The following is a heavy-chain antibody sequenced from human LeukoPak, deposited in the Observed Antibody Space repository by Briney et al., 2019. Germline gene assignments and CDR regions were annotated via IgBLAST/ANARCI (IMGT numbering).Heavy chain of an antibody. D-gene: IGHD3-10*01. Sequence: SETLSLTCAVYGGSFSGYYWSWIRQPPGKGLEWIGEINHSGSTNYNPSLKSRVTISVDTSKNQFSLKLSSVTAADTAVYYCARVGRGVILYYYYMDVWGKGTTVTVSS. CDR3: ARVGRGVILYYYYMDV. CDR2: INHSGST. V-gene: IGHV4-34*01. J-gene: IGHJ6*03. CDR1: GGSFSGYY.